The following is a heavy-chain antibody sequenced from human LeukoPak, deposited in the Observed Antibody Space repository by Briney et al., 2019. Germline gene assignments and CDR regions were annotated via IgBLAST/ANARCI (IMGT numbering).Heavy chain of an antibody. CDR1: GGSFSAYY. Sequence: PSETLSLTCAVSGGSFSAYYWTWIRQPPGKGLEWIGEINHSGSANYNPSLKSRVTISVDTSKNQFSLKLSSVTAADTAVYYCARVRSTYYYDSSGYYSPTFDYWGQGTLVTVSS. CDR3: ARVRSTYYYDSSGYYSPTFDY. CDR2: INHSGSA. J-gene: IGHJ4*02. D-gene: IGHD3-22*01. V-gene: IGHV4-34*01.